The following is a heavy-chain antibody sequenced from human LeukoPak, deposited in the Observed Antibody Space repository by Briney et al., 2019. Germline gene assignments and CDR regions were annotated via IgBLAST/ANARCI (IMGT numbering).Heavy chain of an antibody. CDR2: ISSSSSTI. CDR3: ARGAYYYED. CDR1: GFTFSSHS. V-gene: IGHV3-48*01. Sequence: GGSLRLSCAASGFTFSSHSMNWVRQAPGKGLEWVSYISSSSSTIYYADSVKGRFTISRDNAKNSLYLQMNSLRAEDTAVYYCARGAYYYEDWGQGTLVTVSA. J-gene: IGHJ4*02. D-gene: IGHD3-22*01.